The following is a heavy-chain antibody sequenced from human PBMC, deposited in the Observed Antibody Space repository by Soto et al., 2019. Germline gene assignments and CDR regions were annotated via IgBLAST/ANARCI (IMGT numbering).Heavy chain of an antibody. CDR1: GFTFSSYG. CDR3: ARDRGGVYGALYYYMDV. CDR2: IWYEGRNK. Sequence: GGSLRLSCAASGFTFSSYGMHWVRQAPGKGLEWVAVIWYEGRNKYYADSVKGRFTISRENSKNTLYLQMNSLRAEDTAVYYCARDRGGVYGALYYYMDVWGRGTTVTVSS. D-gene: IGHD4-17*01. V-gene: IGHV3-33*01. J-gene: IGHJ6*03.